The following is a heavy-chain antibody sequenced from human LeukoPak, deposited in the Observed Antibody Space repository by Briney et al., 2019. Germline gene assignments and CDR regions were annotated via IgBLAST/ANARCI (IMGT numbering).Heavy chain of an antibody. J-gene: IGHJ4*02. D-gene: IGHD3-10*01. CDR2: IYSGGST. CDR3: ARHDYYYGSGSYSLDY. Sequence: GGSLRLSCAASGFTVSSNYMSWVRQAPGKGLEWVSVIYSGGSTYYADSVKGRFTISRDNSKNTLYLQMNSLRAEDTAVYYCARHDYYYGSGSYSLDYWGQGTLVTVSS. V-gene: IGHV3-53*01. CDR1: GFTVSSNY.